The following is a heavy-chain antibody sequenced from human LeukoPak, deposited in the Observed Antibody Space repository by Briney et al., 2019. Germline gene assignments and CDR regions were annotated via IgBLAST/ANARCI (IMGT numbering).Heavy chain of an antibody. CDR3: ARHSSGLEWLLPFDY. J-gene: IGHJ4*02. CDR1: GGSIISSSYY. Sequence: KTSETLSLTCTLSGGSIISSSYYWRWIRQPLGKGLEWIGSIYYSGSTYYNPSLKSRVTISVDTSKNQFSLKLSSVTAADTAVYYCARHSSGLEWLLPFDYWGQGTLVTVSS. V-gene: IGHV4-39*01. D-gene: IGHD3-3*01. CDR2: IYYSGST.